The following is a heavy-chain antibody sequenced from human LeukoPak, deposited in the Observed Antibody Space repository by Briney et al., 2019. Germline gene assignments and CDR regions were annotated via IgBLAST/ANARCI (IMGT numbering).Heavy chain of an antibody. CDR1: GYTFTTYY. J-gene: IGHJ4*02. CDR3: AREESRGYFDY. CDR2: INPTGSST. D-gene: IGHD2-15*01. V-gene: IGHV1-46*01. Sequence: ASVKLSCKASGYTFTTYYVHWVRQAPGQGLEWMGLINPTGSSTNYAQKFRGRVTMTRDTSATTVYMELSSLRSEDTAVYYCAREESRGYFDYWGQRTLVTVSS.